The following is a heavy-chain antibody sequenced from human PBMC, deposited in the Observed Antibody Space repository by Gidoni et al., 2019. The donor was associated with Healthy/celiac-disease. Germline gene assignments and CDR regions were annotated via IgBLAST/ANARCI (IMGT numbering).Heavy chain of an antibody. Sequence: QVQLQESGPGLVKPSGTLSLTCAVSGGSISSSNWWSWVRQPPGKGLEWIGEIYHSGSTNYNPSLKSRVTISVDKSKNQFSLKLSSVTAADTAVYYCARLGESIGYYDSSGSPAPFDYWGQGTLVTVSS. J-gene: IGHJ4*02. CDR2: IYHSGST. D-gene: IGHD3-22*01. CDR3: ARLGESIGYYDSSGSPAPFDY. CDR1: GGSISSSNW. V-gene: IGHV4-4*02.